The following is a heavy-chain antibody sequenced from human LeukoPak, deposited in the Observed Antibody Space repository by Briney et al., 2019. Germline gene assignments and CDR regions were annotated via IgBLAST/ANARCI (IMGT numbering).Heavy chain of an antibody. CDR1: GGSISSYY. V-gene: IGHV4-59*01. J-gene: IGHJ6*02. CDR2: IYYSGST. Sequence: SETLSLTCTVSGGSISSYYWSWIRQPPGKGLEWIGYIYYSGSTNYNPSLKSRVTISVDTSKNQFSLKLSSVTAADTAVYYCARVSDSYYGMDVWGQGTTVTVSS. CDR3: ARVSDSYYGMDV.